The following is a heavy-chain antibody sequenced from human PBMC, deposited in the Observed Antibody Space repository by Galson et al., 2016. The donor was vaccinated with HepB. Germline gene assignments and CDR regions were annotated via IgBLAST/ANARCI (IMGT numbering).Heavy chain of an antibody. V-gene: IGHV3-74*01. CDR3: ARDRGGSAGAFNWFDP. Sequence: SLRLSCAASGFTFSTNWMHWVRQAPGKGLVWVSRIYGDGSITDYADSVKGRFTISRDNAENTLYLQMNSLRVEDTAVYYCARDRGGSAGAFNWFDPWGQGTLVTVSS. D-gene: IGHD3-10*01. CDR2: IYGDGSIT. CDR1: GFTFSTNW. J-gene: IGHJ5*02.